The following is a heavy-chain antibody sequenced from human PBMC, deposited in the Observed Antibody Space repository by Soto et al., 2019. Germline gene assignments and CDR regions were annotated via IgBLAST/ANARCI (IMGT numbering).Heavy chain of an antibody. Sequence: SETLSLTCAVYGGSFSGYYWSWIRQPPGKGLEWIGEINHSGSTNYNPSLKSRVTISVDTSKNQFSLKLSSVTAADTAVYYCARVRSQGGVLTGPNKIKRLYAFDIWGQGTMVTVSS. D-gene: IGHD3-9*01. CDR2: INHSGST. CDR3: ARVRSQGGVLTGPNKIKRLYAFDI. CDR1: GGSFSGYY. J-gene: IGHJ3*02. V-gene: IGHV4-34*01.